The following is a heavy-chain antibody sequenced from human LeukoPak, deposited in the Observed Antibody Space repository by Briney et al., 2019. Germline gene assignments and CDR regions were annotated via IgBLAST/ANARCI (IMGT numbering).Heavy chain of an antibody. CDR1: GYTFTSYG. D-gene: IGHD6-13*01. J-gene: IGHJ6*02. V-gene: IGHV1-18*01. CDR2: ISAYNGNT. Sequence: ASVEVSCKASGYTFTSYGISWVRQAPGQGLEWMGWISAYNGNTNYAQKLQGRVTMTTDTSTSTAYMELRSLRSDDTAVYYCARARGEYSSSLDYYYYGMDVWGQGTTVTVSS. CDR3: ARARGEYSSSLDYYYYGMDV.